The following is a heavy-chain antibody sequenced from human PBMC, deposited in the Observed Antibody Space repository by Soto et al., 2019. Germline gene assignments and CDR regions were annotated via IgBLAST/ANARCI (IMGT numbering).Heavy chain of an antibody. CDR1: GFTFSSYA. V-gene: IGHV3-23*01. Sequence: GGSLRLSCAASGFTFSSYAMSWVRQAPGKGLEWVSVISGRGVSTSYADSAKGRFTISRDNSKNTLYLQMNSLRAEDTAVYYCANFVTGYYNAFDYWGQGTLVTVSS. CDR3: ANFVTGYYNAFDY. J-gene: IGHJ4*02. CDR2: ISGRGVST. D-gene: IGHD3-9*01.